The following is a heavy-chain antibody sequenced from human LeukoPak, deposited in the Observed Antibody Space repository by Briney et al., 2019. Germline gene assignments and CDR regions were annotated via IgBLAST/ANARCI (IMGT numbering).Heavy chain of an antibody. CDR3: ARDWCSSWFPLFDY. D-gene: IGHD6-13*01. V-gene: IGHV3-30*04. J-gene: IGHJ4*02. CDR1: GFTFSSYA. CDR2: ISYDGSNK. Sequence: GGSLRLSCAASGFTFSSYAMHWVRQAPGKGLEWVAVISYDGSNKYYADSVKGRFTISRDNSKNTLYLQMNSLSAEDTAVYYCARDWCSSWFPLFDYWGQGTLVTVSS.